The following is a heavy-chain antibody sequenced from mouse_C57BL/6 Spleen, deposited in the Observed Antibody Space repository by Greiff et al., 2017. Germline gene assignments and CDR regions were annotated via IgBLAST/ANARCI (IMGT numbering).Heavy chain of an antibody. D-gene: IGHD2-1*01. CDR1: GFSLTSYG. CDR2: IWSGGST. V-gene: IGHV2-2*01. J-gene: IGHJ4*01. CDR3: ARNGGNYGSYAMDY. Sequence: VQLQQSGPGLVQPSQSLSITCTVSGFSLTSYGVHWVRQSPGKGLEWLGVIWSGGSTDYNAAFISRLSISKDNSKSQVFFKMNSLQADDTAIYYCARNGGNYGSYAMDYWGQGTSVTVSS.